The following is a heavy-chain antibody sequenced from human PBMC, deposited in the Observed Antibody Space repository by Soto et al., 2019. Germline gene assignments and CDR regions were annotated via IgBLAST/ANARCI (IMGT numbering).Heavy chain of an antibody. CDR2: IIPIFGTA. CDR1: GGTFSSYA. V-gene: IGHV1-69*01. CDR3: AREGYTVVTNGYYYYGMDV. J-gene: IGHJ6*02. D-gene: IGHD2-15*01. Sequence: QVQLVQSGAEVKKPGSSVKVSCKASGGTFSSYAISWVRQAPGQGLEWMGGIIPIFGTANYAQKFQGRVTITADESTSTAYMGLSSLGSEDTAVYYCAREGYTVVTNGYYYYGMDVWGQGTTVTVSS.